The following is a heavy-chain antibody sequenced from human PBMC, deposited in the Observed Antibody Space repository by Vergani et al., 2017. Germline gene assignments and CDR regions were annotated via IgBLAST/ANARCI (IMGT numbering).Heavy chain of an antibody. V-gene: IGHV4-34*01. J-gene: IGHJ6*02. Sequence: QVQLQQWGAGLLKPSETLSLTCAVYGGSFSGYYWSWIRQPPGKGLEWIGEINHSGSTNYNPSLKSRVTISVDTSKNQFSLKLSSVTAADTAVYYCARTHITMIGHYYGMDVWGQGTTVTVSS. D-gene: IGHD3-22*01. CDR3: ARTHITMIGHYYGMDV. CDR1: GGSFSGYY. CDR2: INHSGST.